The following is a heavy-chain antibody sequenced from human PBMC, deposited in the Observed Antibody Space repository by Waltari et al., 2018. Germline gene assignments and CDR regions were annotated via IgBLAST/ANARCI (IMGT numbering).Heavy chain of an antibody. Sequence: QVQLVQSGAEVKKPGASVKVSCKTSGYPFSRYYMHWVRQAPGQGLEWMGWINTRNVGTNYAQKYQGRVTMTRDTSISTAYMELSRLISNDTAVYYCARTYQSGSYSDYWGQGTPVTVSS. CDR1: GYPFSRYY. D-gene: IGHD1-26*01. J-gene: IGHJ4*02. CDR3: ARTYQSGSYSDY. CDR2: INTRNVGT. V-gene: IGHV1-2*02.